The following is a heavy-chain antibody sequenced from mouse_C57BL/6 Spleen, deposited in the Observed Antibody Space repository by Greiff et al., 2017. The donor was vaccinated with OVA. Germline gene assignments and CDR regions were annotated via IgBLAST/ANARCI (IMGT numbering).Heavy chain of an antibody. CDR2: IHPNSGST. D-gene: IGHD2-3*01. J-gene: IGHJ1*03. CDR3: ARPSDGYYVHFDV. V-gene: IGHV1-64*01. Sequence: QVQLQQSGAELVKPGASVKLSCKASGYTFTSYWMHWVKQRPGQGLEWIGMIHPNSGSTNYNEKFKSKATLTVDKSSSTAYMQLSSLTSEDSAVYYCARPSDGYYVHFDVWGTGTTVTVSS. CDR1: GYTFTSYW.